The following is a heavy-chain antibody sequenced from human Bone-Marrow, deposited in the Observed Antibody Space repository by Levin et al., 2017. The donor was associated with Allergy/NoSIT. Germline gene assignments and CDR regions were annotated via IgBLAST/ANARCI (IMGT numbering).Heavy chain of an antibody. CDR2: ISTNGGNT. CDR3: AREGLNYDILTGYSGASYFDN. V-gene: IGHV3-64*01. D-gene: IGHD3-9*01. CDR1: GFTFSSYA. Sequence: GGSLRLSCAASGFTFSSYAMHWVRQAPGKGLEYVSSISTNGGNTYYAISVKGRFTISRDNSRNTLYLQMGSLRADDMAVYYCAREGLNYDILTGYSGASYFDNWGQGTLVTVSS. J-gene: IGHJ4*02.